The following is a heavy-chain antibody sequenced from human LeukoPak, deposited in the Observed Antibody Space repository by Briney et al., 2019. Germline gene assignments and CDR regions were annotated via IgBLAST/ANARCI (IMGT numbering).Heavy chain of an antibody. J-gene: IGHJ6*02. CDR2: ISGSGGST. CDR1: GFTFSSYA. Sequence: GVSLRLSCAASGFTFSSYAMSWVRQAPGKGLEWVSAISGSGGSTYYADSVKGRFTISRDNSKNTLYLQMNSLRADDTALYYCAKATTGGAAPTYYYYGMDVWGHGTTVTVSS. V-gene: IGHV3-23*01. CDR3: AKATTGGAAPTYYYYGMDV. D-gene: IGHD1-1*01.